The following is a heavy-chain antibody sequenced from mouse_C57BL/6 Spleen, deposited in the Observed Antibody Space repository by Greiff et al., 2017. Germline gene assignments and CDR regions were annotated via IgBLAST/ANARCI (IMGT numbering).Heavy chain of an antibody. J-gene: IGHJ1*03. CDR3: ANYYDYGGWYFDV. D-gene: IGHD2-4*01. Sequence: QVQLQQSGAELVKPGASVKLSCKASGYTFTSYWMHWVKQRPGQGLEWIGMIHPNSGSTNYNEKFKSKATLTVDKSSSTAYMQLSSLTSEDSAVYYCANYYDYGGWYFDVWGTGTTVTVSS. CDR2: IHPNSGST. CDR1: GYTFTSYW. V-gene: IGHV1-64*01.